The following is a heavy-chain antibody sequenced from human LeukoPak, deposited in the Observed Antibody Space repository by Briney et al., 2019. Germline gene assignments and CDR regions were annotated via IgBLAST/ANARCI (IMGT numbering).Heavy chain of an antibody. Sequence: ASVKVSCKASGYTFTSYYMHWVRQAPGQGLEWMGIINPSGGSTSYAQKFQGRVTMTRDTSTSTVYMELSSLRSEDTAVYYCARDGAGHRYGNWFDPWGQGTLVTVSS. J-gene: IGHJ5*02. V-gene: IGHV1-46*01. CDR2: INPSGGST. CDR3: ARDGAGHRYGNWFDP. CDR1: GYTFTSYY. D-gene: IGHD4/OR15-4a*01.